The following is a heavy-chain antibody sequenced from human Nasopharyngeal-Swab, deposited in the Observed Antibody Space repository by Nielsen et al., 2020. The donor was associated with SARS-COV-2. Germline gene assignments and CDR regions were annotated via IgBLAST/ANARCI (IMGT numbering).Heavy chain of an antibody. CDR1: LYSFTSYG. V-gene: IGHV1-18*01. Sequence: ASVKVSCKASLYSFTSYGISCVRQAPGQGLEWMGWISAYNGNTSYAQKLQGRVTMTTDTSTSTAYMELRSLRSDDTAVYYCASEYNWNDVGLRGVWFDPWGQGTLVTVSS. J-gene: IGHJ5*02. CDR2: ISAYNGNT. CDR3: ASEYNWNDVGLRGVWFDP. D-gene: IGHD1-20*01.